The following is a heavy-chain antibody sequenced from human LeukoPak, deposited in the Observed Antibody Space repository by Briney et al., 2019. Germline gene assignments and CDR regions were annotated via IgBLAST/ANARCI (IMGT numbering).Heavy chain of an antibody. J-gene: IGHJ4*02. V-gene: IGHV4-39*07. D-gene: IGHD1-7*01. CDR3: ARESNWNYSTDY. Sequence: PSETLSLTCTVSGGSISSSSYYWGWLRQPPGKGLEWIGSIYYSGSTYYNPSLKSRVTISVDTSKNQFSLKLSSVTAADTAVYYCARESNWNYSTDYWGRGTLVTVS. CDR1: GGSISSSSYY. CDR2: IYYSGST.